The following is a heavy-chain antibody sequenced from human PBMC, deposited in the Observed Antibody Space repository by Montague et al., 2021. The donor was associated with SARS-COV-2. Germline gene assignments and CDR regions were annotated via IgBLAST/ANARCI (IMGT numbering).Heavy chain of an antibody. Sequence: SETLSLTSVVSDASLSSSTRWSWVRQSPGKGLEWVGGTYLSGFTQYNPSVKSRVTISLDDSRSQFSLRLTSVTAADTAVYFCARGGLGNRGFDYWGQGALVTVSS. CDR2: TYLSGFT. J-gene: IGHJ4*02. CDR3: ARGGLGNRGFDY. CDR1: DASLSSSTR. D-gene: IGHD3/OR15-3a*01. V-gene: IGHV4-4*02.